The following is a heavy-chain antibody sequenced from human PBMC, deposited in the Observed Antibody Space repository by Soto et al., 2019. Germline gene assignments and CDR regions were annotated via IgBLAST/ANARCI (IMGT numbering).Heavy chain of an antibody. Sequence: GGSLRLSCAASGFTFSSYGMHWVRQAPGKGLEWVAVISYDGSNKYYADSVKGRFTISRDNSKNTLYLQMNSLRAEDTAVYYCAKATLRYYDFWSGYFGYYYYGMDVWGQGATVTVSS. CDR2: ISYDGSNK. CDR1: GFTFSSYG. V-gene: IGHV3-30*18. CDR3: AKATLRYYDFWSGYFGYYYYGMDV. D-gene: IGHD3-3*01. J-gene: IGHJ6*02.